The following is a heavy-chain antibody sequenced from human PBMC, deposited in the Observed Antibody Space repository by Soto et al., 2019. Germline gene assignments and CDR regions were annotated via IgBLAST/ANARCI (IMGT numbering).Heavy chain of an antibody. V-gene: IGHV4-4*02. CDR2: IHHSGST. D-gene: IGHD1-26*01. Sequence: QVQLQESGPGLVKPSGTLSLTCTVSGASISSTSSGDWWSWVRQPPGKGLEWIGEIHHSGSTNYNPSLKSRVTISVDKSKNQFSLRLSSVTPADTAVYYCAKMVGASLVDYWGQGTLVTVSS. J-gene: IGHJ4*02. CDR3: AKMVGASLVDY. CDR1: GASISSTSSGDW.